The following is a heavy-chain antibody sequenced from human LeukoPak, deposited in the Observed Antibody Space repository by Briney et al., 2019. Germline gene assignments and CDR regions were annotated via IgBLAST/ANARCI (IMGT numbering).Heavy chain of an antibody. Sequence: PSETLSLTCSVSGGSISSSNYYWGWIRQPPGKGLEWIGSIDYSGSTYYNPSLKSRVTISVDTSKNQFSLKLSSVTAADTAVYYCASNYYDSSGYYPNFDYWGQGTLVTVSS. D-gene: IGHD3-22*01. CDR1: GGSISSSNYY. J-gene: IGHJ4*02. V-gene: IGHV4-39*07. CDR2: IDYSGST. CDR3: ASNYYDSSGYYPNFDY.